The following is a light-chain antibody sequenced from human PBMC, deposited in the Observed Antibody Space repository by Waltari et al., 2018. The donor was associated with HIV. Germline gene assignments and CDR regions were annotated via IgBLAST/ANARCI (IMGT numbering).Light chain of an antibody. J-gene: IGLJ3*02. CDR2: EAS. CDR3: YSTDSSGQHGGV. Sequence: SYELTQPTSVSVSPGQTARITCSGDALPKKYAYWYQQKSGQAPVLVIYEASKRPSGIPERFSGASAGTMATLTISGAEVEDEADYYCYSTDSSGQHGGVFGGGTKLTVL. CDR1: ALPKKY. V-gene: IGLV3-10*01.